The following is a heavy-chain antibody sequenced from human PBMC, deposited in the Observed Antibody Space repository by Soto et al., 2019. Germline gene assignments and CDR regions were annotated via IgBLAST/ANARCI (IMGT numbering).Heavy chain of an antibody. CDR2: IWYDGSNK. D-gene: IGHD3-10*01. V-gene: IGHV3-33*01. Sequence: GGSLRLSCAASGFTFSSYGMHWVRQAPGKGLEWVAVIWYDGSNKYYADSVKGRFTISRDNSKNTLYLQMNSLRAEDTAVYYCASEGFGESRFDYWGQGTLVTVSS. CDR3: ASEGFGESRFDY. CDR1: GFTFSSYG. J-gene: IGHJ4*02.